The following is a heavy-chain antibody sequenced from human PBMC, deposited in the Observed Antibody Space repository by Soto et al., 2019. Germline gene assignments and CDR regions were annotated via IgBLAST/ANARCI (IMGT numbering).Heavy chain of an antibody. CDR3: AREGEGYGDSDAFDI. J-gene: IGHJ3*02. CDR1: GYTFTSYG. Sequence: ASVKVSCKASGYTFTSYGISWVRQAPGQGLEWMGWISAYNGNTNYAQKLQGRVTMTTDTSTSTAYMELRSLRSDDTAVYYCAREGEGYGDSDAFDIWGQGTIVTVSS. CDR2: ISAYNGNT. D-gene: IGHD4-17*01. V-gene: IGHV1-18*01.